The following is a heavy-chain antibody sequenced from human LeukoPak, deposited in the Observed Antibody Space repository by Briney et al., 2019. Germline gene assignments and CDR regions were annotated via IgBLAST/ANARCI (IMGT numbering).Heavy chain of an antibody. D-gene: IGHD3-10*01. CDR1: GFTFSSYA. CDR3: AKVPYSDYGSGRPPFMDV. J-gene: IGHJ6*02. CDR2: IAHDGNSA. Sequence: PGRSLRLSCEASGFTFSSYAMHWVRQAPGKGLEWMAIIAHDGNSAAYADSVKGRLTLSRDNSKNTLYMQMNSLRAEDTAIYYCAKVPYSDYGSGRPPFMDVWGQGTTVAVS. V-gene: IGHV3-30*04.